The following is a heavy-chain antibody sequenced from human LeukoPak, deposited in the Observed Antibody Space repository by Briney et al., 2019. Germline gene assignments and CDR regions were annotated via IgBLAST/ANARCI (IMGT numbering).Heavy chain of an antibody. Sequence: PGGSLRLSCAASGFTFSSYAMTWVRQAPGKGLEWVSFISQSGGRSTDYADSVKGRFTISRDNSKTTLYLQMNSLRAEDTAVYHCARALGCSTTSCRYNWFDPWGQGTLVTVSS. D-gene: IGHD2-2*01. CDR1: GFTFSSYA. J-gene: IGHJ5*02. CDR3: ARALGCSTTSCRYNWFDP. V-gene: IGHV3-23*01. CDR2: ISQSGGRST.